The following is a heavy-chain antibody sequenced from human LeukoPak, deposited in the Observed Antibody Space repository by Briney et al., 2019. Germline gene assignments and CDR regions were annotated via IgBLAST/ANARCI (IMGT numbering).Heavy chain of an antibody. J-gene: IGHJ4*02. CDR1: GFTVSSNY. V-gene: IGHV3-66*01. CDR2: IYSGGST. CDR3: ARVSAYHYFDY. Sequence: GGSLRLSCAASGFTVSSNYMSWVRQAPGKGLEWVSVIYSGGSTYYADSVKGRFTISRDNSKNTLYLQVNSLRAEDTAVYYCARVSAYHYFDYWGQGTLVTVSS.